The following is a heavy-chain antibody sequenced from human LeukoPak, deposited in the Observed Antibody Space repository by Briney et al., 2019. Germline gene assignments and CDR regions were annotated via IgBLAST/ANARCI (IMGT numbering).Heavy chain of an antibody. CDR1: GFTFHDYA. CDR3: AKVFYDSDGFYYFGL. D-gene: IGHD3-22*01. Sequence: PGRSLRLSCVASGFTFHDYAMHWVRLPPGKGLEWVSGISWNSSGIGYADSVKGRFTISRDNAKNSLYLQMNSLRPEDTALYYCAKVFYDSDGFYYFGLWGQGTLVTVSS. V-gene: IGHV3-9*01. J-gene: IGHJ4*02. CDR2: ISWNSSGI.